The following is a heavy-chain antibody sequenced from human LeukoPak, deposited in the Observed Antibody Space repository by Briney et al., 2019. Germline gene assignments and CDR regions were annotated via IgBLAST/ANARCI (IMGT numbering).Heavy chain of an antibody. CDR3: TTEAYCSGGSCSGFDY. J-gene: IGHJ4*02. D-gene: IGHD2-15*01. CDR2: IKSKIDGGTT. CDR1: GLTFSKAW. V-gene: IGHV3-15*01. Sequence: GGSLRLSCALSGLTFSKAWRIWVRHAPGNGPEWVGRIKSKIDGGTTDYAAPVKGRITISRDDSKNILYLQMNSLKTEDTAVYYCTTEAYCSGGSCSGFDYWGQGTLVTVSS.